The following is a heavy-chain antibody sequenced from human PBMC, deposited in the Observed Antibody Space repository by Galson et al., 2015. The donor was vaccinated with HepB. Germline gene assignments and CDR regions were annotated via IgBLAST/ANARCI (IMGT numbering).Heavy chain of an antibody. CDR1: TFIFRVYI. Sequence: SLRLSCADSTFIFRVYIMNGVRQAPGKGLEWLSYMTYSSGHRSYADAVKGRFTVSRDNAKNSLYLQMNSLRAGDTGVYYFVVLRGNDLKPLDYWGQGSLVTVSS. CDR3: VVLRGNDLKPLDY. D-gene: IGHD5-12*01. J-gene: IGHJ4*01. V-gene: IGHV3-21*05. CDR2: MTYSSGHR.